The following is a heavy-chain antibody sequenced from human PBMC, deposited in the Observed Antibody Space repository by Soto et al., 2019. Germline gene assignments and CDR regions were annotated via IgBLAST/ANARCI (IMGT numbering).Heavy chain of an antibody. J-gene: IGHJ4*02. CDR1: GYTLTELS. Sequence: SVKVSCKVSGYTLTELSMHWVRQAPGKGLEWMGGFDPEDGETIYAQKFQGRVTMTEDTSTDTAYMELSSLRSEDTAVYYCATLRAAAGTFDYWGQGTLVTVSS. CDR3: ATLRAAAGTFDY. D-gene: IGHD6-13*01. V-gene: IGHV1-24*01. CDR2: FDPEDGET.